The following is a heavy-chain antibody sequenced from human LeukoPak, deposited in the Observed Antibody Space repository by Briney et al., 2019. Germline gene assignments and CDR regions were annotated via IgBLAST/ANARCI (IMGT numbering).Heavy chain of an antibody. CDR1: GYTFTSYG. CDR3: ARADIAAAGNWFDP. J-gene: IGHJ5*02. CDR2: ISAYNGNT. Sequence: ASVKVSCKASGYTFTSYGISWVRQAPGQGLEWMGWISAYNGNTNYAQKLQGRVTMTTDTSTSTAHMELRSLRSDDTAVYYCARADIAAAGNWFDPWGQGTLVTVSS. D-gene: IGHD6-13*01. V-gene: IGHV1-18*01.